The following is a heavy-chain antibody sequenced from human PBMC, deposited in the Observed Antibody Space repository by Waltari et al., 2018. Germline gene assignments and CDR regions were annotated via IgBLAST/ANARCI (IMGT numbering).Heavy chain of an antibody. J-gene: IGHJ5*02. CDR3: ARGYGDYTGWFDP. CDR1: GFTFSSYS. D-gene: IGHD4-17*01. Sequence: EVQLVESGGGLVKPGGSLRLSCAASGFTFSSYSMTWVRQAPGKGLEWVSSISSSSSYIYYADSVKGRFTISRDNAKNSLYLQMNSLRAEDTAVYYCARGYGDYTGWFDPWGQGTLVTVSS. CDR2: ISSSSSYI. V-gene: IGHV3-21*01.